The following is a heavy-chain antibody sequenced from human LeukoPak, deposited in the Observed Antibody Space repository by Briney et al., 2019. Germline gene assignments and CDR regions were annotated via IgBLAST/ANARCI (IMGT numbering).Heavy chain of an antibody. CDR2: ISSNNYTI. CDR1: GFIFSDFY. Sequence: GGSLRLSCAASGFIFSDFYMTWIRQAPGKGLEWISYISSNNYTIYYADSVKGRFTISRDNAKNSLYLQMNSLRVEDTALYYCARRAPSHDFDDWGQGTLVTVSS. CDR3: ARRAPSHDFDD. J-gene: IGHJ4*02. V-gene: IGHV3-11*04.